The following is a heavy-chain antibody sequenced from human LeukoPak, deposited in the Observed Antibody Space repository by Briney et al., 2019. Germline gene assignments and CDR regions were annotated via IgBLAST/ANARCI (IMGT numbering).Heavy chain of an antibody. CDR2: ISDSGGRT. V-gene: IGHV3-23*01. CDR1: GFTFTNYA. CDR3: AKDSYSHNGIYDALDI. J-gene: IGHJ3*02. Sequence: GGSLRLSCAASGFTFTNYAMTWVRQAPGKGLEWVSTISDSGGRTYYANSVKGRFTISRDNSKNTLYLQMNNLRAEDTAVYYCAKDSYSHNGIYDALDIWGQGTMVTVSS. D-gene: IGHD2-8*01.